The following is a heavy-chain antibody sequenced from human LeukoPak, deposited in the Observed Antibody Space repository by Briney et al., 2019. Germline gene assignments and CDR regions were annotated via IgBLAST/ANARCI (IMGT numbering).Heavy chain of an antibody. Sequence: SQTLSLTCAISGDSVFNSISTWIWIRQSPSRGLECLGRTYYRSKWYNDYAVYVKSRITINPDTSKNQFSLQLNYVTTEDTAVYYCARRTGSSMGSYYSYYMDVWGSGTTVTVSS. CDR3: ARRTGSSMGSYYSYYMDV. CDR2: TYYRSKWYN. D-gene: IGHD6-6*01. J-gene: IGHJ6*03. V-gene: IGHV6-1*01. CDR1: GDSVFNSIST.